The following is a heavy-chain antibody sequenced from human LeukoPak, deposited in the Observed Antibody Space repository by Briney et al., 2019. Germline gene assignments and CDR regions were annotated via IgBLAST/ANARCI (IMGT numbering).Heavy chain of an antibody. D-gene: IGHD3-3*01. Sequence: SGPTLVNPTQTLTLTCTFSGFSLSTSGVGVGWIRQPPGKALERLALIYWNDDKRYSPSLKSRLNITKDTSKNQVVLTMTNMDPVDTATYYCAHSSYYDFWSGYYTGFDYWGQGTLVTVSS. CDR1: GFSLSTSGVG. J-gene: IGHJ4*02. CDR3: AHSSYYDFWSGYYTGFDY. CDR2: IYWNDDK. V-gene: IGHV2-5*01.